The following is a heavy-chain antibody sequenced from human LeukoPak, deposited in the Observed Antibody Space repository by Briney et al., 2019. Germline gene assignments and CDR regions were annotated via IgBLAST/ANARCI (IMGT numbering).Heavy chain of an antibody. CDR1: GGSFSSTNYF. CDR3: AVSIAAAGTSWFDP. J-gene: IGHJ5*02. D-gene: IGHD6-13*01. CDR2: INHSEST. Sequence: SETLSLTCTVSGGSFSSTNYFWSWIRQPPGKGLEWIGEINHSESTNYNPSLKGRVTISVDTSKNQFSLKLSSVTAADTAVYYCAVSIAAAGTSWFDPWGQGTLVTVSS. V-gene: IGHV4-39*07.